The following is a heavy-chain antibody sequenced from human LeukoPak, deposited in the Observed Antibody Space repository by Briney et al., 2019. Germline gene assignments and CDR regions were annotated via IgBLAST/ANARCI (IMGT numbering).Heavy chain of an antibody. J-gene: IGHJ4*02. CDR2: ISYDGSNK. V-gene: IGHV3-30*03. CDR1: GFTFSSYG. Sequence: PGGSLRLSCAASGFTFSSYGMHSVRQAPGKGLEWVAAISYDGSNKYYADSVKGRFTISRDNAKNTLYLQMNSLRAEDTAVYYCARGPIIRGLTPSDYWGQGTLVTVSS. CDR3: ARGPIIRGLTPSDY. D-gene: IGHD4-23*01.